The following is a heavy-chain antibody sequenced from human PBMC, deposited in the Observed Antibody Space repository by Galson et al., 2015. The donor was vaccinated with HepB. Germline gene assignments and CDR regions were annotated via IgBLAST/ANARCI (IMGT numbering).Heavy chain of an antibody. CDR3: AKDSFGSWDYCTNGVCYMDAPDY. CDR1: GFTFSSYG. D-gene: IGHD2-8*01. Sequence: SLRLSCAASGFTFSSYGMHWVRQAPGKGLEWVAVISYDGSNKYYADSVKGRFTISRDNSKNTLYLQMNSLRAEDTAVYYCAKDSFGSWDYCTNGVCYMDAPDYWGQGTLVTVSS. J-gene: IGHJ4*02. V-gene: IGHV3-30*18. CDR2: ISYDGSNK.